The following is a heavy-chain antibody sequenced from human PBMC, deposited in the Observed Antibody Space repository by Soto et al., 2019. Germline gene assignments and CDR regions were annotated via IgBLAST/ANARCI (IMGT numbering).Heavy chain of an antibody. J-gene: IGHJ4*02. D-gene: IGHD3-22*01. Sequence: GGSLRLSCAASGFTFRNCAMNWVRQAPGKGLEWVSTISNSGSTYYADSVKGRFTISRDISKNTLYLQMNSLRADDTAVYYCARTYYYDSSGSDGVGGYFDYWGQGTLVTVSS. CDR3: ARTYYYDSSGSDGVGGYFDY. CDR2: ISNSGST. V-gene: IGHV3-23*01. CDR1: GFTFRNCA.